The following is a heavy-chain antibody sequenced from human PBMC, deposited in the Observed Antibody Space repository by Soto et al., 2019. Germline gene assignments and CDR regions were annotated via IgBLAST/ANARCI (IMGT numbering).Heavy chain of an antibody. CDR1: GGTFSSYA. D-gene: IGHD2-15*01. Sequence: QVQLVQSGAEVKKPGSSVKVSCKASGGTFSSYAISWVRQAPGQGLEWMGGIIPIFGTANYAQKFQGRVTITADESTSTAYMELSSLRSEDTAVYYCARASLALYCSGGSCYALFDIWGQGTMVTVSS. J-gene: IGHJ3*02. CDR3: ARASLALYCSGGSCYALFDI. CDR2: IIPIFGTA. V-gene: IGHV1-69*01.